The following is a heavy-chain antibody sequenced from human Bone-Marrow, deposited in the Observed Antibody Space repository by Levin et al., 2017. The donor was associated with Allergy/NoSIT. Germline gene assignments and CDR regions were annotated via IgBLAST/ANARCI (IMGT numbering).Heavy chain of an antibody. J-gene: IGHJ5*02. D-gene: IGHD2-2*01. CDR3: ARAPSLDCSSTSCYPNWFDP. CDR1: GYTFTSYA. Sequence: ASVKVSCKASGYTFTSYAMNWVRQAPGQGLEWMGWINTNTGNPTYAQGFTGRFVFSLDTSVSTAYLQISSLKAEDTAVYYCARAPSLDCSSTSCYPNWFDPWGQGTLVTVSS. V-gene: IGHV7-4-1*02. CDR2: INTNTGNP.